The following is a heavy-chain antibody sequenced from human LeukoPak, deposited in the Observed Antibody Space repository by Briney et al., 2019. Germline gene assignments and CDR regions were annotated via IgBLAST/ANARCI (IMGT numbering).Heavy chain of an antibody. CDR2: INPSGGST. D-gene: IGHD3-22*01. J-gene: IGHJ5*02. CDR3: ARVWVPQDYYDSSGYSLDP. V-gene: IGHV1-46*03. Sequence: ASVKVSCKASGYTFTSYYMHWVRQAPGQGLEWMGIINPSGGSTSYAQKFQGRVTMTRDTSTSTVYMELSSLRSEDTAVYYCARVWVPQDYYDSSGYSLDPWGQGTLVTVSS. CDR1: GYTFTSYY.